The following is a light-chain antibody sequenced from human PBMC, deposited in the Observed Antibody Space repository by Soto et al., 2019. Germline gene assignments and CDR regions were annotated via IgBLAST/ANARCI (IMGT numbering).Light chain of an antibody. CDR2: GAS. V-gene: IGKV3-20*01. CDR3: QQYGSSRT. CDR1: QSVSSSY. J-gene: IGKJ5*01. Sequence: DIVLTQSQCTRYVSPGERVTLSCRASQSVSSSYLAWYQQKPGQAPRLLIYGASSRATGIPDRFSGSGSGTDFTLTISRLEPEDFAVYYCQQYGSSRTFGQGRRLEI.